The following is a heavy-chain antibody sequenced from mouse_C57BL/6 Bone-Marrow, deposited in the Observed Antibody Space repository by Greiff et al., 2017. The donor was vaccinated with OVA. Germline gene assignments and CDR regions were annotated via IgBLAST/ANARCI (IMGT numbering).Heavy chain of an antibody. CDR2: IYPRDGST. CDR1: GYTFTDHT. Sequence: VQLQQSDAELVKPGASVKISCKVSGYTFTDHTIHWMKQRPEQGLEWIGYIYPRDGSTKYNEKFKGKATLTADKSSSTAYMQLNSLTSEDSAVYFCARYDYGSSPYYAMDYWGQGTSVTVSS. CDR3: ARYDYGSSPYYAMDY. D-gene: IGHD1-1*01. V-gene: IGHV1-78*01. J-gene: IGHJ4*01.